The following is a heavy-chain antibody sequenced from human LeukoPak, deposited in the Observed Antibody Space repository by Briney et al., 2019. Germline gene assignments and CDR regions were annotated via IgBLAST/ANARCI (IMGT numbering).Heavy chain of an antibody. V-gene: IGHV4-39*07. Sequence: SETLSLTCSVSGGSISHNSYYWGWIRQPPGKGLECIGTIYYSGSTYYSPSLKSRVTISVDTSKNQFSLKLSSVTAADTAVYYCAKGHYDFWSGYSPYYYYMDVWGKGTTVTVSS. CDR1: GGSISHNSYY. CDR2: IYYSGST. J-gene: IGHJ6*03. D-gene: IGHD3-3*01. CDR3: AKGHYDFWSGYSPYYYYMDV.